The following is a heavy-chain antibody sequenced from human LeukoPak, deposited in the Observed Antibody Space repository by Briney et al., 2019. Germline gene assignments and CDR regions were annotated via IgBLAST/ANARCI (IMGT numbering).Heavy chain of an antibody. CDR1: GFTFSDYW. D-gene: IGHD6-19*01. V-gene: IGHV3-7*01. Sequence: GGSLRLSCAASGFTFSDYWMSWVRQAPGEGLECVATMKEDGSERYFVDSMEGRLTISRDNAKNSVYLQMNSLRAEDTAVYFCARNPSAVPEYWGRGPLVTVSS. J-gene: IGHJ4*02. CDR3: ARNPSAVPEY. CDR2: MKEDGSER.